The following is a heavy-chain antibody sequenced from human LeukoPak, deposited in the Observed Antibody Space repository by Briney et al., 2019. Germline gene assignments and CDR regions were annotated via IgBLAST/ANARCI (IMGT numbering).Heavy chain of an antibody. J-gene: IGHJ5*02. D-gene: IGHD3-22*01. Sequence: ASVKVSCKASGYTFTSYGISWVRQAPGQGLEWIGWISAYNGNTNYAQKLQGRVTMTTDTSMSTAYMELRSLRSDDTAVYYCARDHLPYYYDSSGYQGFDPWGQGTLVTVSS. CDR2: ISAYNGNT. CDR3: ARDHLPYYYDSSGYQGFDP. V-gene: IGHV1-18*01. CDR1: GYTFTSYG.